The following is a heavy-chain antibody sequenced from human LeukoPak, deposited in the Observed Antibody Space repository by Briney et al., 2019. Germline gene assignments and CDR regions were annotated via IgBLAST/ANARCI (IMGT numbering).Heavy chain of an antibody. V-gene: IGHV3-53*01. D-gene: IGHD2-2*01. CDR3: ARGVVVPAAMSYYYYMDV. Sequence: PGGSLRLSCAASGFTVSSNYMSWVRQAPGKGLEWDSVIYSGGSTYYADSVKGRFTISRDNSKNTLYLQMSSLRAEDTAVYYCARGVVVPAAMSYYYYMDVWGKGTTVTVSS. CDR2: IYSGGST. J-gene: IGHJ6*03. CDR1: GFTVSSNY.